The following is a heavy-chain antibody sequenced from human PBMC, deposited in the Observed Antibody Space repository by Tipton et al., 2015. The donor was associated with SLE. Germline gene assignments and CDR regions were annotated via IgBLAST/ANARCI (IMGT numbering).Heavy chain of an antibody. Sequence: SLRLSCAASGFTFSSYWMSWVRQAPGKGLEWVANIKQDGSEKYYVDSVKGRFTISRDNAKNSLYLQMNSLRAEDTAVYYCARTPVYSSSRFDYWGQGTLVTVSS. CDR2: IKQDGSEK. CDR1: GFTFSSYW. CDR3: ARTPVYSSSRFDY. D-gene: IGHD6-6*01. J-gene: IGHJ4*02. V-gene: IGHV3-7*01.